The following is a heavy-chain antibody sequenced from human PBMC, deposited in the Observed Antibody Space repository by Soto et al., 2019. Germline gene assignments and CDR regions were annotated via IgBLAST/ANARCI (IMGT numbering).Heavy chain of an antibody. V-gene: IGHV4-61*01. J-gene: IGHJ4*02. D-gene: IGHD4-17*01. CDR3: ARDSDGDYDALDY. CDR1: GGSVSSGSYY. CDR2: IYYSGST. Sequence: QVQLQESGPGLVKPSETLSLTCTVSGGSVSSGSYYWSWIRQPPGKGLEWIGYIYYSGSTNYNPSLKSRVXXSXDXXNNQFSLKLSSVTAADTAVYYCARDSDGDYDALDYWGQGTLVTVSS.